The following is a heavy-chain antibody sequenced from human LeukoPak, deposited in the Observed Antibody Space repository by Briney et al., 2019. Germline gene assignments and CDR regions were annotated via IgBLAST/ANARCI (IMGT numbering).Heavy chain of an antibody. CDR3: GAGRQFVGAFDI. CDR2: ISSGGTTI. J-gene: IGHJ3*02. CDR1: GFTFSSYE. V-gene: IGHV3-48*03. Sequence: GGSLRLSCAASGFTFSSYELYWVRQAPGKGLEGVSYISSGGTTIKYADSVKGQFTISRDDAKKSLYLQMNSLRAEDTAIYYCGAGRQFVGAFDIWGQGTLVTVSS. D-gene: IGHD3-10*01.